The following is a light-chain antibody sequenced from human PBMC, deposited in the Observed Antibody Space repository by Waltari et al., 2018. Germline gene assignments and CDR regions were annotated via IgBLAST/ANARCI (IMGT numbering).Light chain of an antibody. CDR3: CSYAGSDVV. CDR2: EVS. CDR1: SSDVGIYNL. J-gene: IGLJ2*01. Sequence: QSALTQPASVSGSPGQSITISCTGTSSDVGIYNLVSWYQQHPGKAPNLMIYEVSKRPSGVSNRFSGSKSGNTASLTISGLQAEDEADYYCCSYAGSDVVFGGGTKLTVL. V-gene: IGLV2-23*02.